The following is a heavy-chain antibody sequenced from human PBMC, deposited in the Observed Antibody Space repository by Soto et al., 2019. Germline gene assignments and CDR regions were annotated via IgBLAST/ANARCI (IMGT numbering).Heavy chain of an antibody. J-gene: IGHJ6*02. CDR2: ISSSGSTI. D-gene: IGHD6-13*01. CDR1: GFTFSDYY. CDR3: ARVPGRGAAGTKSYYYGMDV. V-gene: IGHV3-11*01. Sequence: QVQLVESGGGLVKPGGSLRLSCAASGFTFSDYYMSWIRQAPGQGLEWVSYISSSGSTIYYADSVKGRFTISRDNAKNSLYLQMNSVRAEDTAVYYCARVPGRGAAGTKSYYYGMDVWGQGTTVTVSS.